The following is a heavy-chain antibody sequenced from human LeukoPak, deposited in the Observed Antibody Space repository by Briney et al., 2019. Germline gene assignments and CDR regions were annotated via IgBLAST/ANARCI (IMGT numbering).Heavy chain of an antibody. J-gene: IGHJ5*02. V-gene: IGHV4-39*07. CDR2: FYDSGST. CDR3: ARAITYYHDTGGYPDSWFDP. CDR1: GGSIGSSTYY. D-gene: IGHD3-22*01. Sequence: QSSETLSLTCTVSGGSIGSSTYYWGWIRQPPGKGLEWIGSFYDSGSTYYNPSLKSRVIISVDTSKNHFSLKLSSVTAADTAVYYCARAITYYHDTGGYPDSWFDPWGQGTLVTVSS.